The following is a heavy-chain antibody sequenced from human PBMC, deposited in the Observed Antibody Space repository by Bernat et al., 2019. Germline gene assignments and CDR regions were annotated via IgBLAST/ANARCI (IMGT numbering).Heavy chain of an antibody. V-gene: IGHV3-23*01. CDR2: ISGSGGST. Sequence: EVQLLESGGGLVQPGGSLRLSCAASGFTFSSYAMSWVRQAPGKGLEWVSAISGSGGSTYYADYVKGRFTISRDNSKNTLYLQMNSLRAEDTAVYYCARVYGSGSYLNWLDPWGQGTLVTVSS. J-gene: IGHJ5*02. CDR1: GFTFSSYA. CDR3: ARVYGSGSYLNWLDP. D-gene: IGHD3-10*01.